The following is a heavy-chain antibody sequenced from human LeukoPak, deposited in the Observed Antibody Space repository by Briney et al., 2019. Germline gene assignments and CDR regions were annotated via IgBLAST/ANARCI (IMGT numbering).Heavy chain of an antibody. J-gene: IGHJ4*02. CDR2: IKRDGSEE. V-gene: IGHV3-7*01. Sequence: PGGSLRLSCAASEFTFSSYWMSWVRQAPGKGLGWVANIKRDGSEEYYVDSVKGRFTISRDNAKNSLYLQMDSLRVEDTAVYFCARFAIAPTMRAVDYWGQGTLVTVSS. D-gene: IGHD5-12*01. CDR3: ARFAIAPTMRAVDY. CDR1: EFTFSSYW.